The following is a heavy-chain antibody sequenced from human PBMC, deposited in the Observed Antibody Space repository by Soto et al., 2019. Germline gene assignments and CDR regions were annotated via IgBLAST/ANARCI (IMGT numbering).Heavy chain of an antibody. V-gene: IGHV4-59*08. J-gene: IGHJ4*02. CDR1: GGSISSYY. CDR2: IYYSGST. D-gene: IGHD7-27*01. CDR3: ARGWGRIFDY. Sequence: SETLSLTCTVSGGSISSYYWSWIRQPPGKGLQWIGYIYYSGSTNYNPSLKSRVTISVDTSKNQFSLKLSSVTAADTAVYYCARGWGRIFDYWGQGTLVTVSS.